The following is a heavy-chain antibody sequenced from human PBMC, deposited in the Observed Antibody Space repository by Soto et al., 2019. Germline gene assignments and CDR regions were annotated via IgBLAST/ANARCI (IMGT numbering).Heavy chain of an antibody. J-gene: IGHJ4*02. V-gene: IGHV1-3*01. Sequence: QVHLVQSGAEVRKPGASVKVSCKASGYTFSSYAMHWVRQAPGQRLEWMGWINAGYGNTKSSQKFQDRVTISRDTSASTAYMELTSLRSEDTAVYCCARDTGDGTFDFWCQGTLVTVSS. D-gene: IGHD7-27*01. CDR3: ARDTGDGTFDF. CDR2: INAGYGNT. CDR1: GYTFSSYA.